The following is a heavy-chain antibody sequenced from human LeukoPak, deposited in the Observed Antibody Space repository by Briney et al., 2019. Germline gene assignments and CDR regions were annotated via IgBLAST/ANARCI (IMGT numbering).Heavy chain of an antibody. V-gene: IGHV3-48*03. Sequence: GGSLRLSCAASGFTFSSYEMNWVRQAPGKGLEWVSYSSSSGSTIYYADSVKGRFTISRDNAKNSLYLQMDSLRAEDTAVYYCAREHCSSTSCSYFDYWGQGTLVTVSS. J-gene: IGHJ4*02. CDR2: SSSSGSTI. CDR1: GFTFSSYE. CDR3: AREHCSSTSCSYFDY. D-gene: IGHD2-2*01.